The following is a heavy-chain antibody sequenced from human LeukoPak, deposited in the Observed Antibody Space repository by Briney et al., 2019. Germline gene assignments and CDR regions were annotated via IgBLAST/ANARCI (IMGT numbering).Heavy chain of an antibody. J-gene: IGHJ4*02. Sequence: SETLSLTCAVYGGSFSVYYWSWIRQPPGKGLEWIGEINHSGSTNYNPSLKSRLTISVDTSKNQFSLKLSSVTAADTAVYYCARAVPAGFGSSWYGGAVDYWGQGTPVTVSS. CDR1: GGSFSVYY. V-gene: IGHV4-34*01. D-gene: IGHD6-13*01. CDR2: INHSGST. CDR3: ARAVPAGFGSSWYGGAVDY.